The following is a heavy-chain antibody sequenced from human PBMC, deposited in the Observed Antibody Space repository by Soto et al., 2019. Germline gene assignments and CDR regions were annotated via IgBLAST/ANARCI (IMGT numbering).Heavy chain of an antibody. CDR2: IIPIFGTA. J-gene: IGHJ4*02. CDR1: GGTFSSYA. Sequence: ASVKVSCKASGGTFSSYAISWVRQAPGQGLEWMGGIIPIFGTANYAQKFQGRVTITADKSTSTAYMELSSLRSDDTAVYYCARDLEHAYCGGDCYGFDYWGQGTLVTVSS. V-gene: IGHV1-69*06. D-gene: IGHD2-21*02. CDR3: ARDLEHAYCGGDCYGFDY.